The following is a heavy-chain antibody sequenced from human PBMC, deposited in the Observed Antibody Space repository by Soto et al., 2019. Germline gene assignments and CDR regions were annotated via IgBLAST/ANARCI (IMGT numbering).Heavy chain of an antibody. CDR3: ASGGSRYCSSTSCQNYFDY. Sequence: QVQLVQSGAEVKKPGSSVKVSCKASGGTFSSYAISWVRQAPGQGLEWMGGIIPIFGTANYAQKFQGRVTITADESTSTAYMELSSLRSEDTAVYYCASGGSRYCSSTSCQNYFDYWGQGTLGTVSS. V-gene: IGHV1-69*01. CDR2: IIPIFGTA. CDR1: GGTFSSYA. J-gene: IGHJ4*02. D-gene: IGHD2-2*01.